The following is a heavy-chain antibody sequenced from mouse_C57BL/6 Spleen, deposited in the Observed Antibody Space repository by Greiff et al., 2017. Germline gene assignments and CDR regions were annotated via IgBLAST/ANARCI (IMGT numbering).Heavy chain of an antibody. J-gene: IGHJ2*01. CDR2: IDPSDSYT. CDR1: GYTFTSYW. Sequence: QVQLQQPGAELVMPGASVKLSCKASGYTFTSYWMHWVKQRPGQGLEWIGEIDPSDSYTNYNQKFKGKSTLTVDKSSSTAYMQLSSLTSEDSAVYYCARIGTTVVPDYWGQGTTLTVSS. CDR3: ARIGTTVVPDY. V-gene: IGHV1-69*01. D-gene: IGHD1-1*01.